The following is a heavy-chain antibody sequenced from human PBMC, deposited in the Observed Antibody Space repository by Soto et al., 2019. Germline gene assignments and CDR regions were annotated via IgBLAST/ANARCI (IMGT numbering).Heavy chain of an antibody. CDR1: GGSISSGDYY. CDR2: IYYRGST. CDR3: AKSLTYYYDSSGYIAFDI. J-gene: IGHJ3*02. V-gene: IGHV4-30-4*01. Sequence: QVQLQESGPGLVKPSQTLSLTCTVSGGSISSGDYYWSWIRQPPGKGLEWIGYIYYRGSTYYNPYLKSRVTISVDTAKNQFSLKLSSVTAADTAVYYCAKSLTYYYDSSGYIAFDIWGQGTMVTVSS. D-gene: IGHD3-22*01.